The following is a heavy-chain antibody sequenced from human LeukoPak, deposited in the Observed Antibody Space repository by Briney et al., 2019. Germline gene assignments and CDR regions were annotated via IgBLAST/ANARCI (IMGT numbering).Heavy chain of an antibody. J-gene: IGHJ3*02. CDR2: INSDGSST. V-gene: IGHV3-74*01. Sequence: GGSLRLXCAASGFTFSSYWMHWVRQAPGKGLVWVSRINSDGSSTSYADSVKGRFTISRDNAKNTLYLQMNSLRAEDTAVYYCARANYYGSGRAAFDIWGQGTMVTVSS. D-gene: IGHD3-10*01. CDR1: GFTFSSYW. CDR3: ARANYYGSGRAAFDI.